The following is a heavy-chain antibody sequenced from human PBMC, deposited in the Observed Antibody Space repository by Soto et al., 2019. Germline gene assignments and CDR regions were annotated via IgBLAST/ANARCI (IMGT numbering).Heavy chain of an antibody. Sequence: ASVKVSCKASGFTFTSSAMQWVRQARGQRLEWIGWIVVGSGNTNYAQKFQERVTITRDMSTSTAYMELSSLRSEDTAVYYCAFSDSSGYPDAFDFWGPGIMVTV. CDR2: IVVGSGNT. D-gene: IGHD3-22*01. CDR1: GFTFTSSA. CDR3: AFSDSSGYPDAFDF. J-gene: IGHJ3*01. V-gene: IGHV1-58*02.